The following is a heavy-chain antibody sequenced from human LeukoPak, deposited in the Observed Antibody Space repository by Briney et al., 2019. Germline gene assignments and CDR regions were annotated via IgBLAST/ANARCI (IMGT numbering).Heavy chain of an antibody. J-gene: IGHJ5*02. Sequence: PGGSLRLSCAASGFTFGNFDMNWVRQAPGRGLEWVAVVSTSGATTHYADSVKGRFTISRDNSRDTVYLQMNSLRVEDTAVYYCASNPGRGDWFDPWGQGTLVTVSS. D-gene: IGHD3-10*01. CDR3: ASNPGRGDWFDP. V-gene: IGHV3-23*01. CDR2: VSTSGATT. CDR1: GFTFGNFD.